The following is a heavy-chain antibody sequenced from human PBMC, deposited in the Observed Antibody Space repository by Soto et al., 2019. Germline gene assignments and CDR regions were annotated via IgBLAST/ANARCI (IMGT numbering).Heavy chain of an antibody. CDR3: ASRAYCSGGSCYYYYYGMDV. D-gene: IGHD2-15*01. Sequence: PSETLSLTCTVSCGSISSSSYYWGWIRQPPGKGLEWIGSIYYSGSTYYNPSLKSRVTISVDTSKNQFSLKLSSVTAADTAVYYCASRAYCSGGSCYYYYYGMDVWGQGTTVTVSS. V-gene: IGHV4-39*01. J-gene: IGHJ6*02. CDR1: CGSISSSSYY. CDR2: IYYSGST.